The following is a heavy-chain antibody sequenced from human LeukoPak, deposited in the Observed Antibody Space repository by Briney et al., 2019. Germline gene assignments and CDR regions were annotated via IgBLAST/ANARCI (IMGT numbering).Heavy chain of an antibody. CDR1: GFTFSSYA. CDR3: ARAYCSGGSCHTAYYFDY. J-gene: IGHJ4*02. V-gene: IGHV3-30-3*01. D-gene: IGHD2-15*01. CDR2: ISYDGSNK. Sequence: GGSLRLSCAASGFTFSSYAMHWVRQAPGKGLEWVAVISYDGSNKYYADSVKGRFTISRDNSKNTPYLQMNSLRAEDTAVYYCARAYCSGGSCHTAYYFDYWGQGTLVTVSS.